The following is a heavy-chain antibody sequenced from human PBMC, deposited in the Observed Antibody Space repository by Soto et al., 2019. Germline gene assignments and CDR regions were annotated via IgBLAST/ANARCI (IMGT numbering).Heavy chain of an antibody. J-gene: IGHJ4*02. Sequence: GGSMRLSCAASGFTVSNAWMNWVRQAPGKGLEWVGRNKSKTDGGTTDYAAPVKGRFTISRDDSKNTLCLQMNSLKTEDTAVYYCTTVPVDWLPLDYWGQGTLVTVSS. D-gene: IGHD3-9*01. CDR2: NKSKTDGGTT. CDR1: GFTVSNAW. V-gene: IGHV3-15*07. CDR3: TTVPVDWLPLDY.